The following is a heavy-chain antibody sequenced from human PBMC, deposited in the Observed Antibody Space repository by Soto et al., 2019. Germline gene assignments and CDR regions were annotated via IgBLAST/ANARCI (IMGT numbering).Heavy chain of an antibody. D-gene: IGHD2-21*02. Sequence: GGSLRLSCAASGFTVSSNYMSWVRQAPGKGLEWVSVIYSGGSTYYADSVKARFTISRDNSKNTLYLQMNSIRAEDTAVYYCARDHFHSVVTPSHYYYYGMDVWGQGTTVTVSS. J-gene: IGHJ6*02. CDR1: GFTVSSNY. CDR2: IYSGGST. CDR3: ARDHFHSVVTPSHYYYYGMDV. V-gene: IGHV3-53*01.